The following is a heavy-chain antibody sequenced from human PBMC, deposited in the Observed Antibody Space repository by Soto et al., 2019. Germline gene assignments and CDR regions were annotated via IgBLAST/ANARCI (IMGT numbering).Heavy chain of an antibody. CDR2: ISTSSDTV. Sequence: EQQLVQSGGGLVQPGGSLRLSCVASGFVFNTYSMNWVRQAPGKGLEWISFISTSSDTVYYADSVRGRFTVSRDNAKNSLYLQMNGLRDEDAAVYYCAREYIWGNYRYALDSWGQGTLVTVSS. V-gene: IGHV3-48*02. CDR3: AREYIWGNYRYALDS. J-gene: IGHJ4*02. CDR1: GFVFNTYS. D-gene: IGHD3-16*02.